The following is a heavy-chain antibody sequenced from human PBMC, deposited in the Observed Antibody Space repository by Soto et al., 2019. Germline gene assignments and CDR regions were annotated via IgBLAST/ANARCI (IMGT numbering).Heavy chain of an antibody. Sequence: SETLSLTCTFSGYSIRSRSYWAWLRKPPGKGPEWIASIYHGGTTFYNPSLKSRITISVDTSNNQFSLKLTSVTAADTAVYYCARVHVMVVAGSTFDYWGHGTLVTVSS. D-gene: IGHD6-19*01. CDR3: ARVHVMVVAGSTFDY. V-gene: IGHV4-38-2*02. CDR2: IYHGGTT. J-gene: IGHJ4*01. CDR1: GYSIRSRSY.